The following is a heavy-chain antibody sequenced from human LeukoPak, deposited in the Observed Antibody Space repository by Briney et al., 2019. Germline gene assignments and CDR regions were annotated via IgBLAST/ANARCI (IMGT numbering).Heavy chain of an antibody. CDR1: GFTFSSYA. CDR3: ARDYLWGSYRYTPLDY. CDR2: ISYDGNNK. Sequence: PGGSLRLSCAASGFTFSSYAMHWVRQAPGKGLEWVAVISYDGNNKYYADSVKGRLTISRDNSKNTLYLQMNSLRAEDTAVYYCARDYLWGSYRYTPLDYWGQGTQVTVSS. V-gene: IGHV3-30*04. J-gene: IGHJ4*02. D-gene: IGHD3-16*02.